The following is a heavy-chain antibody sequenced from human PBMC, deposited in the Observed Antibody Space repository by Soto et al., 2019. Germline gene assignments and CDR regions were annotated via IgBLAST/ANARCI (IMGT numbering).Heavy chain of an antibody. CDR1: GFTFNIYG. V-gene: IGHV3-30*18. D-gene: IGHD2-8*01. CDR3: AKNGLDNSPSAIDS. Sequence: GGSLRLSCAASGFTFNIYGMHWVRQAPDKGLEWVALISYDGSNQYYADSVKGRFTISRDNSKNTLFLQMNSLRAEDTALYYCAKNGLDNSPSAIDSWGPGTLVTVSS. CDR2: ISYDGSNQ. J-gene: IGHJ4*02.